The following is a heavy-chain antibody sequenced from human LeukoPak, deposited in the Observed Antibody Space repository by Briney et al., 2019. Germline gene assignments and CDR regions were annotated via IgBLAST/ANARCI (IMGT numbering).Heavy chain of an antibody. V-gene: IGHV1-2*02. J-gene: IGHJ4*02. D-gene: IGHD3-10*01. CDR1: GYTFTDYY. Sequence: ASVKVSCKASGYTFTDYYIHWVRQAPGQGLEWMGWINPNSGGTNYAQKFQGRVTMTRDTSISTASLELSRLRSDDAAVYHCARDQNYYGSGSYYNADHWGQGTLVTVSS. CDR2: INPNSGGT. CDR3: ARDQNYYGSGSYYNADH.